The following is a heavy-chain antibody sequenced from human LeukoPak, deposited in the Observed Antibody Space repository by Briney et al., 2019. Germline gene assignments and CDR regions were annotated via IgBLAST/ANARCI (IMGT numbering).Heavy chain of an antibody. CDR3: ARGARSILGVDPVYYYDY. V-gene: IGHV4-4*07. CDR2: IYSSGGT. CDR1: GGSISSYY. J-gene: IGHJ4*02. Sequence: PSETLSLTCTVSGGSISSYYWSWIRQPAGKGLEWIGRIYSSGGTDYNPSLKSRVTMSVDTSKNQFSLKLRSVTAADTAVYYCARGARSILGVDPVYYYDYWGQGTLVTVSS. D-gene: IGHD3-3*01.